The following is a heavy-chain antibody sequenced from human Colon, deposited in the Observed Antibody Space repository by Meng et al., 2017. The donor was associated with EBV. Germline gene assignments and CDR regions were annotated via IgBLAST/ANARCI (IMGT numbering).Heavy chain of an antibody. CDR2: IYYTGST. V-gene: IGHV4-30-4*01. Sequence: QVRLQVSGPGLVKPSQPLSLTCTVSGGSSNSGDYYWSWIRQPPGMGLECIGYIYYTGSTYYSPSLKSRVTISMDTSKNQFSLRLSSVTAADTAVYYCARNYYFDYWGQGTLVTVSS. J-gene: IGHJ4*02. CDR3: ARNYYFDY. CDR1: GGSSNSGDYY.